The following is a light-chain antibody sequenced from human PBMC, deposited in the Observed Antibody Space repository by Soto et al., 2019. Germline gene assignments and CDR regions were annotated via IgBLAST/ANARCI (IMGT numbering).Light chain of an antibody. CDR2: EVS. CDR1: SSDVGGYNF. Sequence: QSVLTQPASVFGSPGQSITFSCTGTSSDVGGYNFVSCYQQHPGKAPKLMIYEVSSRHSGASNRFSGSKSGNTASLTISGIQPEDEADYSCSSYTTSTTVVFGTGTKVTVL. V-gene: IGLV2-14*03. J-gene: IGLJ1*01. CDR3: SSYTTSTTVV.